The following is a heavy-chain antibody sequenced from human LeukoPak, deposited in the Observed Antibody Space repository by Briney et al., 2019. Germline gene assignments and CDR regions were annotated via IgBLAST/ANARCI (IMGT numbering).Heavy chain of an antibody. J-gene: IGHJ4*02. V-gene: IGHV4-59*01. CDR3: ARLDPYYFDY. CDR1: DDSISDYY. CDR2: FYNSGRS. Sequence: SETLSLTCTVSDDSISDYYRGWIRQPPGKGLEWIGYFYNSGRSTYNPSLKSRVTISADTSKNHFSLKLNSVTSADTAVYYCARLDPYYFDYWGQGTLVTVSS. D-gene: IGHD2-2*03.